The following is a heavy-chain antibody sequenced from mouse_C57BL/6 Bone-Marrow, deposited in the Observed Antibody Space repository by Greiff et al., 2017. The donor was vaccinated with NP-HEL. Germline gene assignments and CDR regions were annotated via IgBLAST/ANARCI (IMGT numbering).Heavy chain of an antibody. Sequence: QVQLQQSGPELVKPGASVKISCKASGYAFSSSWMNWVKPRPGKGLEWIGRIYPGDGDTNYNGKFKGKATLTADKSSSTAYMQLSSLTSEDSAVYFCARGGPPLAYWGQGTLVTVSA. J-gene: IGHJ3*01. CDR1: GYAFSSSW. D-gene: IGHD3-3*01. CDR3: ARGGPPLAY. V-gene: IGHV1-82*01. CDR2: IYPGDGDT.